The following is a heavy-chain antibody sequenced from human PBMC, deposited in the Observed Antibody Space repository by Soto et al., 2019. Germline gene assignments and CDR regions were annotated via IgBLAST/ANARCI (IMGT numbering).Heavy chain of an antibody. J-gene: IGHJ4*02. CDR2: ISNSGGST. CDR1: GFTFSSYA. V-gene: IGHV3-23*01. CDR3: AQGKISTPSLNY. Sequence: EVQLLESGGGLVQPGGSLRLSCAASGFTFSSYAMSWARQAPGKGLEWVSSISNSGGSTYHADSVKGRFTISRDDSEKTLYLQMNSLRVEDAAIYFCAQGKISTPSLNYWGQGTLVTVSS.